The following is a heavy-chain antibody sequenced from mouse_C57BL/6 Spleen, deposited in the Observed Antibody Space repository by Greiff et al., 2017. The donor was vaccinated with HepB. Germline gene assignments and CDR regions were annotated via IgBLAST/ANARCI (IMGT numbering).Heavy chain of an antibody. CDR3: ARRLYYYGSSYYFDY. Sequence: EVQLQQSGPELVKPGASVKISCKASGYTFTDYYMNWVKQSHGKSLEWIGDINPNNGGTSYNQKFKGKATLTVDKSSSTAYMELRSLTSEDSAVYYWARRLYYYGSSYYFDYWGQGTTLTVSS. CDR1: GYTFTDYY. CDR2: INPNNGGT. D-gene: IGHD1-1*01. J-gene: IGHJ2*01. V-gene: IGHV1-26*01.